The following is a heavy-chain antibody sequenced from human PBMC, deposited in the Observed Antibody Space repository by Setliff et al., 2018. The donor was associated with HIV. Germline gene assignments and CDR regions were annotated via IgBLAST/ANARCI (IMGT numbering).Heavy chain of an antibody. V-gene: IGHV3-48*04. D-gene: IGHD3-22*01. CDR3: ARAYNVYDYRFDSSGYDY. J-gene: IGHJ4*02. CDR1: GFPFSSYS. Sequence: GGSLRLSCAASGFPFSSYSMNWFRQPPGKGLEWVAYISGSSGSIYYTDSVKGRFIASTDNAKNSLFLQINSLKAEDTAVYYCARAYNVYDYRFDSSGYDYWGQGTLVTVSS. CDR2: ISGSSGSI.